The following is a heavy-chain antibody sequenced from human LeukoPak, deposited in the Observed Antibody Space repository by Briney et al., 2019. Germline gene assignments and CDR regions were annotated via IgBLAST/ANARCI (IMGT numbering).Heavy chain of an antibody. D-gene: IGHD3/OR15-3a*01. CDR2: IYHSGST. CDR3: ARGWTDGYNYYLDV. V-gene: IGHV4-38-2*02. J-gene: IGHJ6*03. CDR1: GYSISSGYY. Sequence: SETLSLTCTVSGYSISSGYYWGWIRQPPGKGLEWIGSIYHSGSTYYNPSLKSRVTISVDTSKNQFSLELSSVTAADTAVYYCARGWTDGYNYYLDVWGKGTTVTVSS.